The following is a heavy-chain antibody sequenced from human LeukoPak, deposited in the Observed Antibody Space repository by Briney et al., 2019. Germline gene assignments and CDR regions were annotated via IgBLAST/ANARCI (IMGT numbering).Heavy chain of an antibody. J-gene: IGHJ3*02. V-gene: IGHV1-69*06. Sequence: GASVKVSCKASGGTFSSYAISWVRQAPGQGLEWMGGIIPIFGTANYAQKFQGRVTITADKSTSTAYMELSSLRSEDTAVYYCARAGDYYDSPDAFDIWGQGTMVTVSS. CDR3: ARAGDYYDSPDAFDI. CDR1: GGTFSSYA. D-gene: IGHD3-22*01. CDR2: IIPIFGTA.